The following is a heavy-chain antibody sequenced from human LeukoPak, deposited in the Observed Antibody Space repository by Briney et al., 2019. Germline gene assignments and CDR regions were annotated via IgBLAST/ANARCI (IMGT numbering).Heavy chain of an antibody. CDR3: AREVIAVAGTGGLDY. J-gene: IGHJ4*02. CDR2: INPNSGGT. V-gene: IGHV1-2*06. D-gene: IGHD6-19*01. CDR1: GYTFTGYY. Sequence: ASVKVSCKASGYTFTGYYMHWVRQAPGQGLEWMGRINPNSGGTNYAQKFQGRVTMTRDTSTSTVYMELSSLRSEDTAVYYCAREVIAVAGTGGLDYWGQGTLVTVSS.